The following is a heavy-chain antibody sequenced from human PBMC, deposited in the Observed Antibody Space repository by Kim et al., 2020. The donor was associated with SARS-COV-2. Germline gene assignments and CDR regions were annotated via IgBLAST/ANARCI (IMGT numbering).Heavy chain of an antibody. V-gene: IGHV3-21*01. Sequence: GGSLRLSCAASGFTFSSYSMNWVRQAPGKGLEWVSSISSSSSYIYYADSVKGRFTISRDNAKNSLYLQMNSLRAEDTAVYYCARVPSVVAAHPIDYWGQGTLVTVSS. CDR2: ISSSSSYI. D-gene: IGHD2-15*01. CDR1: GFTFSSYS. CDR3: ARVPSVVAAHPIDY. J-gene: IGHJ4*02.